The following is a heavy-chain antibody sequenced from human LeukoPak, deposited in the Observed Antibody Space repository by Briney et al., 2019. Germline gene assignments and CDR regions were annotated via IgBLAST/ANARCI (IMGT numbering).Heavy chain of an antibody. J-gene: IGHJ5*02. V-gene: IGHV4-59*01. CDR2: IYYSGST. CDR1: GGSISSYY. D-gene: IGHD6-19*01. Sequence: SETLSLTCTVAGGSISSYYWSWIRQPPGKGLEWIGYIYYSGSTNYNPSLKSRVTISVDTSKNQFSLRLSSVTAADTAVYYCARHGYSSGSLAWFDPWGQGTQVTVSS. CDR3: ARHGYSSGSLAWFDP.